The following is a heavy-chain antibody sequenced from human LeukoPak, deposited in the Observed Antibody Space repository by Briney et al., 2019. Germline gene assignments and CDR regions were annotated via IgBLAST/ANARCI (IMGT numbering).Heavy chain of an antibody. V-gene: IGHV1-2*02. Sequence: GASVKVSSKASGFIFTVYYMHWVRHAPGQGLEWMGWINPNSGDTNYAQKFQGRVTITTDTSITTAYMELSRLRSDDTAVYYCATALGYCPTTSCAYLPWGQGTLVTVSS. J-gene: IGHJ5*02. CDR1: GFIFTVYY. D-gene: IGHD2-2*01. CDR3: ATALGYCPTTSCAYLP. CDR2: INPNSGDT.